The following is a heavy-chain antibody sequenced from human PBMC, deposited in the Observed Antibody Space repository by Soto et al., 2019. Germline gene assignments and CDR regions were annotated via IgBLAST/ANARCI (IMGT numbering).Heavy chain of an antibody. CDR1: GFTFSSYA. Sequence: QVQLVESGGGVVQPGRSLRLSCAASGFTFSSYAMHWVRQAPGKGLEWVAVISYDGSNKYYADSVKGRFTISRDNSKNTLYLQMNSLRAEDTAVYYCARGSSTSCREGAFDIWGQGTMVTVSS. V-gene: IGHV3-30-3*01. D-gene: IGHD2-2*01. CDR3: ARGSSTSCREGAFDI. J-gene: IGHJ3*02. CDR2: ISYDGSNK.